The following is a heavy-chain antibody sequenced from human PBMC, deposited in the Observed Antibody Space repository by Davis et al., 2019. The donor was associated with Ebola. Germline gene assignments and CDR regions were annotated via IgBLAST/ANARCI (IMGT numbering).Heavy chain of an antibody. CDR2: ISSGSSYI. CDR3: ARAGGSYYNFDY. J-gene: IGHJ4*02. Sequence: GESLKISCAASGFTFSSYRMIWVRQAPGKGLEWVSSISSGSSYIYYADSVRGRFTISRDNAKNSLYLQMNSLRAEDTAIYYCARAGGSYYNFDYWGQGTLVTVSS. V-gene: IGHV3-21*04. D-gene: IGHD1-26*01. CDR1: GFTFSSYR.